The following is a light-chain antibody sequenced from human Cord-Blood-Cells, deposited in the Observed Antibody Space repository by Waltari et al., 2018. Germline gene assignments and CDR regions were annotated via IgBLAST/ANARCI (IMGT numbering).Light chain of an antibody. CDR3: CSYAGSVV. Sequence: QSALTQPASVSGSPGQSITISCTGTSSDVGIYNLVSWYQQHPGKAPKLMIYDVSKRLSGVSYRFSGSKSGNTASLTISGLQAEDEADYYCCSYAGSVVFGGGTKLTVL. CDR1: SSDVGIYNL. CDR2: DVS. J-gene: IGLJ2*01. V-gene: IGLV2-23*02.